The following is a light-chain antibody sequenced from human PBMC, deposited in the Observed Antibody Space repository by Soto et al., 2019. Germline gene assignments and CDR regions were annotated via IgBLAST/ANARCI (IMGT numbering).Light chain of an antibody. CDR1: SSDVGSYNL. CDR3: CSYAGSSSLCV. Sequence: QSLLTHPASVPGSPAHSITISCTGTSSDVGSYNLVSCYQQHPGKAPKLMIYEGSKRPSGVSNRFSGSKSGNTASLTISGLQAEDEGDYYCCSYAGSSSLCVFGTGTKVTV. CDR2: EGS. J-gene: IGLJ1*01. V-gene: IGLV2-23*01.